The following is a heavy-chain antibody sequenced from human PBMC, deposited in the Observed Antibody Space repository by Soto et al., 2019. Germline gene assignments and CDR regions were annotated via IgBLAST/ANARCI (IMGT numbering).Heavy chain of an antibody. J-gene: IGHJ1*01. CDR3: ARDLRASVAVAVAH. D-gene: IGHD6-19*01. Sequence: PGGSLRLSCAASGFTFSSYAMHWVRQAPGKGLEWVAVISYDGSNKYYADSVKGRFTISRDNSKNTLYLQMNSLRAEDTAVYYCARDLRASVAVAVAHWGQGTLVTVSS. CDR1: GFTFSSYA. V-gene: IGHV3-30-3*01. CDR2: ISYDGSNK.